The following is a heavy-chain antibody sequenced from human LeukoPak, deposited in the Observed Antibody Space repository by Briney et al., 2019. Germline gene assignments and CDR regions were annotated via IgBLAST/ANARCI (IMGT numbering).Heavy chain of an antibody. CDR2: IIPILGIA. CDR3: ARGYCSGGSCYRNDAFDI. V-gene: IGHV1-69*04. D-gene: IGHD2-15*01. J-gene: IGHJ3*02. Sequence: GASVKVSCKASGGTFSSYAISWVRQAPGQGLEWMGRIIPILGIANYAQKFQGRVTITADKSTSTAYMELSSLRSEDTAVYYCARGYCSGGSCYRNDAFDIWGQGTTVTVSS. CDR1: GGTFSSYA.